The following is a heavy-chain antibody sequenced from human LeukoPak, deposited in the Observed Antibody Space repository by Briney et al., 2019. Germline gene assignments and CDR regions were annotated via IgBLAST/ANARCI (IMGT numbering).Heavy chain of an antibody. V-gene: IGHV4-59*01. CDR1: GGSISSYY. CDR2: IYYSGST. J-gene: IGHJ6*02. D-gene: IGHD5-24*01. Sequence: SETLSLTCTVSGGSISSYYWSWIRQPPGKGLEWIGYIYYSGSTNYNPSLKSRVTISVDTSKNQFSLKLNSVTAADTAVYYCARVKTARWLQLNYYYYYGMDVWGQGTTVTVSS. CDR3: ARVKTARWLQLNYYYYYGMDV.